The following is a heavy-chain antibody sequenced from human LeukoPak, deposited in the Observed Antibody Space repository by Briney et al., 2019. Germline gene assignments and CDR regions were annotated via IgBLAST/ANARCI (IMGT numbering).Heavy chain of an antibody. CDR3: ARVSGTLEIWGQGTMVTVSGTLEI. Sequence: SETLSLTCTVSGGSISSSSYYWGWIRQPPGKGLEWIGSIYYSGSTYYNPSLKSRVTISVDTSKNQFYLKVTSVTAADTAVYYCARVSGTLEIWGQGTMVTVSGTLEIWGQGTMVTVSS. D-gene: IGHD4/OR15-4a*01. V-gene: IGHV4-39*07. J-gene: IGHJ3*02. CDR2: IYYSGST. CDR1: GGSISSSSYY.